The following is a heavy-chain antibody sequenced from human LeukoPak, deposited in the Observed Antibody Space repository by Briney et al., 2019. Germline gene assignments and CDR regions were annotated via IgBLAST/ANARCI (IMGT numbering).Heavy chain of an antibody. Sequence: GGSLRLSCAASGFTFSSYSMNWVRQAPGKGLEWVSYISTSSSHIYYADSVKGRFTISRDNAKNSLYLQMNSLRAEDTAVYYCARYASGSYYPPLDCWGQGTLVTVSS. V-gene: IGHV3-21*05. CDR3: ARYASGSYYPPLDC. CDR2: ISTSSSHI. J-gene: IGHJ4*02. D-gene: IGHD3-10*01. CDR1: GFTFSSYS.